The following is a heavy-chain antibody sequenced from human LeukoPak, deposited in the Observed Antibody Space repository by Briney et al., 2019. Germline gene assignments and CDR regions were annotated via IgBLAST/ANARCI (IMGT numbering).Heavy chain of an antibody. CDR2: IYTSGST. V-gene: IGHV4-61*02. Sequence: PSQTLSLTCTVSGGSISSGSYYWSWIRQPAGKGLEWIGRIYTSGSTNYNPSLKSRVTISVDTSKNQFSLKLSSVTAADTAVYYCARVPAVSTEDDYYYYYMDVWGKGTTVTISS. CDR3: ARVPAVSTEDDYYYYYMDV. CDR1: GGSISSGSYY. J-gene: IGHJ6*03. D-gene: IGHD5/OR15-5a*01.